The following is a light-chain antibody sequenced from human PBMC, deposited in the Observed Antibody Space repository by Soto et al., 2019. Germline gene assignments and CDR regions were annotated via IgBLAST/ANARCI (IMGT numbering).Light chain of an antibody. Sequence: EIVLTQSTGTLSLSPGERATLSCRASQTVRSSHLAWYQQKPGQAPRLLIYGASSRATGIPDRFSGSGSGTDFTLTIIRLEPEDFAVYSCQQYSSSPATFGQGTKVEF. CDR1: QTVRSSH. V-gene: IGKV3-20*01. CDR2: GAS. CDR3: QQYSSSPAT. J-gene: IGKJ1*01.